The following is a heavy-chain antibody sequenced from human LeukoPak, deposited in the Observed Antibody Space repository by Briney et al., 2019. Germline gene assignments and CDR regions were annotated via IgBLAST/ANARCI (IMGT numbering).Heavy chain of an antibody. D-gene: IGHD1-7*01. V-gene: IGHV4-61*08. Sequence: PSETLSLTCTVSGGSISSGDYYWSWIRQAPGKGLEWIGYISYSGSTNYNPSLKSRVTISIDSSKTQFSLKLSSVTAADTAMYYCARDRGIIATKKGSPLVGLNYYGMDVWGQGTTVTVSS. CDR3: ARDRGIIATKKGSPLVGLNYYGMDV. CDR1: GGSISSGDYY. CDR2: ISYSGST. J-gene: IGHJ6*02.